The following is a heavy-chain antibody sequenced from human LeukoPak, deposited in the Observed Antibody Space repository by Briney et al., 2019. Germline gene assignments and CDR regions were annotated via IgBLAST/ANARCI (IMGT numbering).Heavy chain of an antibody. D-gene: IGHD5-18*01. CDR2: IYHSGST. J-gene: IGHJ6*03. CDR1: GYSISSGYY. Sequence: PSETLSLTCTVSGYSISSGYYWGWIRQPPGKGLEWIGSIYHSGSTYYNPSLKSRVTISVDTSKNRFSLKLSSVTAADTAVYYCARAPAMETYYYYMDVWGKGTTVTVSS. V-gene: IGHV4-38-2*02. CDR3: ARAPAMETYYYYMDV.